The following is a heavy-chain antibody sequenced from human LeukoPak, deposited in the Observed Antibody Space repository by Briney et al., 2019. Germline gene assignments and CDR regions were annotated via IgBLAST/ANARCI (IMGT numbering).Heavy chain of an antibody. CDR3: ATETNGRHYDY. J-gene: IGHJ4*02. CDR2: ISGSADGT. Sequence: PGGSLRLSCAASGFAFSNYVMTWVRQALGKGPEWVSSISGSADGTYHADSVEGRFTISRDNLKNTLYLQMNSLRAEDTAVYYCATETNGRHYDYWGQGTLLTVSS. V-gene: IGHV3-23*01. CDR1: GFAFSNYV. D-gene: IGHD1-14*01.